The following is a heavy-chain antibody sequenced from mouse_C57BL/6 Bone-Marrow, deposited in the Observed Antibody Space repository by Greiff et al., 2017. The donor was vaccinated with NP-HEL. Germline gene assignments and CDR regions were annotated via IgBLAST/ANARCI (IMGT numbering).Heavy chain of an antibody. CDR2: IWGGGST. Sequence: QVHVKQSGPGLVAPSQSLSITCTVSGFSLTSYGVDWVRQPPGKGLEWLGVIWGGGSTNYNSALMSRLSISKDNSKSQVFLKMNSLQTDDTAMYYCAKRPYYYGSSYDAMDYWGQGTSVTVSS. D-gene: IGHD1-1*01. CDR3: AKRPYYYGSSYDAMDY. CDR1: GFSLTSYG. J-gene: IGHJ4*01. V-gene: IGHV2-9*01.